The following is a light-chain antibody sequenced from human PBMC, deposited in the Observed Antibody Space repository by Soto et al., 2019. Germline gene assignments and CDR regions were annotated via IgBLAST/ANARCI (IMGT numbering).Light chain of an antibody. Sequence: QSALTQPASVSGSPGQSITVSCTGTSSDVGSYNLVSWYQQHPGKAPKLMIHEGSKRPSGVSNRFSGSKSGNTASLTISGLQAEDEAYYYCCSYAGSSIWVFGGGPKLTVL. CDR1: SSDVGSYNL. CDR2: EGS. V-gene: IGLV2-23*01. CDR3: CSYAGSSIWV. J-gene: IGLJ3*02.